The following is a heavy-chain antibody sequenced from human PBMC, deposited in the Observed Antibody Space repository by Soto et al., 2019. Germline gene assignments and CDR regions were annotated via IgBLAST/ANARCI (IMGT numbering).Heavy chain of an antibody. V-gene: IGHV1-18*01. CDR2: ISAYNGNT. CDR1: GYTFTSYG. J-gene: IGHJ5*02. CDR3: ARAARARYSSGPAWFDP. D-gene: IGHD6-19*01. Sequence: QVQLVQSGAEVKKPGASVKVSCKASGYTFTSYGISWVRQAPGQGLEWMGWISAYNGNTNYAQKLQGRVTMTTDTPTSTAYMELRSLRSDDTAVYYCARAARARYSSGPAWFDPWGQGTLVTVSS.